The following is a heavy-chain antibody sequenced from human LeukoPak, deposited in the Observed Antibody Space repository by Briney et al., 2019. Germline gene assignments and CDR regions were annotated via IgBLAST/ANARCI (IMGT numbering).Heavy chain of an antibody. Sequence: QPGESLSLSCAASGFTFSSYAMSWVRQAPGKGLELVSAISGSGSSTYYADSVKGRFTISRDNSKNTLYLQMNSLRAEDTAVYYCAKVVELVVSFMYYFDYWGQGTLVTVSS. D-gene: IGHD1-1*01. CDR1: GFTFSSYA. CDR3: AKVVELVVSFMYYFDY. J-gene: IGHJ4*02. CDR2: ISGSGSST. V-gene: IGHV3-23*01.